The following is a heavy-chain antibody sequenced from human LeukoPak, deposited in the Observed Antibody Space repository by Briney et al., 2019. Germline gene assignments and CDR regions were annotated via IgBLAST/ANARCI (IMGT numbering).Heavy chain of an antibody. Sequence: GGSLRLSCAASGFTFSNYWMSWVRQAPGKGLESVANINQDGTDTNYVDSVKGRFTISRDNAKNSVYLQMNGLRAEDTAVYYCARSRWPEDYWGQGTLVTVSS. CDR3: ARSRWPEDY. CDR1: GFTFSNYW. CDR2: INQDGTDT. D-gene: IGHD4-23*01. J-gene: IGHJ4*02. V-gene: IGHV3-7*01.